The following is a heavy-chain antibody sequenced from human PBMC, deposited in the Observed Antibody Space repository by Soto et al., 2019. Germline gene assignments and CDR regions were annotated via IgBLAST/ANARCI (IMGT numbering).Heavy chain of an antibody. CDR1: GFTFSSCT. CDR2: ISPTTSHI. Sequence: EVHLVESGGGLVKPGGSLRLSCAASGFTFSSCTMNWVRQAPGKGLEWVSSISPTTSHIYYADSVKGRFTISRDNAKNPLFLQMNSLRAEDTAVYYCSGCSGGACHQSYGMDVWGQGPTVTVSS. J-gene: IGHJ6*02. CDR3: SGCSGGACHQSYGMDV. D-gene: IGHD2-15*01. V-gene: IGHV3-21*01.